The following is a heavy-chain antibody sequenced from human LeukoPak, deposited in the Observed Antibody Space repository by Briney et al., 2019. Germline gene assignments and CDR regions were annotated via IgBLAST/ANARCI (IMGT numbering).Heavy chain of an antibody. J-gene: IGHJ4*02. CDR2: IYSGGNT. CDR3: ARDEVATTLDY. D-gene: IGHD5-12*01. Sequence: GGSLRLSCAASRFTVSSNYMTWVRQAPGKGLEWVSVIYSGGNTYYADSVKGRFTISRDNSKNTLYLQMNSLRAEDTGVYYCARDEVATTLDYWGQGTLVTVSS. V-gene: IGHV3-66*02. CDR1: RFTVSSNY.